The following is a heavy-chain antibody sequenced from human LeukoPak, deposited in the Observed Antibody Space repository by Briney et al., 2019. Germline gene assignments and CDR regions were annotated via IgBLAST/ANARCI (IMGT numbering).Heavy chain of an antibody. Sequence: GRSLRLSCAASGFTFSSYGMHWVRQAPGKGLEWVAVISYDGSNKYYADSVKGRFTISRDNSKNTLYLQMNSLRAEDTAVYYCVRDNRSYNFDYWGQGTLVTVSS. D-gene: IGHD1-26*01. J-gene: IGHJ4*02. CDR1: GFTFSSYG. CDR3: VRDNRSYNFDY. V-gene: IGHV3-30*03. CDR2: ISYDGSNK.